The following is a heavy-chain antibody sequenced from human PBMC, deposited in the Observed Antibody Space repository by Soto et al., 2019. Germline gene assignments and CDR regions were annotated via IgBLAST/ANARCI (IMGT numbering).Heavy chain of an antibody. Sequence: SXTLSLTCAISVYSVSSNSAAWNWISQSPSRGLEWLGRTYYRSKWYNDYAVSVKSRITINPDTSKNQFSLQLNSVTPEDTAVYYCARVWFGEKDAFDIWGQGTMVNVSS. D-gene: IGHD3-10*01. CDR2: TYYRSKWYN. V-gene: IGHV6-1*01. CDR1: VYSVSSNSAA. J-gene: IGHJ3*02. CDR3: ARVWFGEKDAFDI.